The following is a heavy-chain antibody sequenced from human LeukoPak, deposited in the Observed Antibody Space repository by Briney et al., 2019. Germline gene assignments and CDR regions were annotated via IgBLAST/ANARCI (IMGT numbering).Heavy chain of an antibody. CDR1: GYTFTSYG. V-gene: IGHV1-18*01. CDR2: ISAYNGNT. D-gene: IGHD6-13*01. Sequence: GASVKVSCKASGYTFTSYGISWVRQAPGQGLEWMGWISAYNGNTNYAQKFQGRVTITADKSTSTAYMELSSLRSEDTAVYYCARDKVSSRPHRDAFDIWGQGTMVTVSS. CDR3: ARDKVSSRPHRDAFDI. J-gene: IGHJ3*02.